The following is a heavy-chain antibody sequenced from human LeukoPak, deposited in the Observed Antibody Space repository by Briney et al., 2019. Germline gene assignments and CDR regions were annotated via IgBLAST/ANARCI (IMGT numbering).Heavy chain of an antibody. J-gene: IGHJ5*02. CDR2: INPNSGGT. V-gene: IGHV1-2*02. Sequence: ASVKVSCKASGYTFTGYYMHWVRQAPGQGLVWMGWINPNSGGTNYAQKFQGRVTMTRDTSISTAYMELSRLRSDDTAVYYCARDDGTTVTSFDPWGQGTLVTVSS. D-gene: IGHD4-17*01. CDR3: ARDDGTTVTSFDP. CDR1: GYTFTGYY.